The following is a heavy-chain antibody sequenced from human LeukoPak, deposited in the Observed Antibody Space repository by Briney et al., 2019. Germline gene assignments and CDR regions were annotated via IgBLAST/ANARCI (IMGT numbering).Heavy chain of an antibody. CDR1: GFTFSSYW. CDR2: IKQDGSEK. CDR3: ARDYYDSSGYYPVYYFDY. V-gene: IGHV3-7*01. Sequence: PGGSLRLSCAASGFTFSSYWMNWVRQAPGKGLEWVANIKQDGSEKYYVDSVKGRFTISRDNAKNSLYLQMNSLRAEDTAVYYCARDYYDSSGYYPVYYFDYWGQGTLVTVSS. J-gene: IGHJ4*02. D-gene: IGHD3-22*01.